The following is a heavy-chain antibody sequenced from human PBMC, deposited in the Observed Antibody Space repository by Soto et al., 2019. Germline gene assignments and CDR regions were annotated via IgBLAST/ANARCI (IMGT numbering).Heavy chain of an antibody. J-gene: IGHJ4*02. Sequence: ASVKVSCKASGYTFTSYGISWVRQAPGQGLEWMGWISAYNGNTNYAQKLQGRVTMTTDTSTSTAYMELRSLRSDDTAVYYCAREGNNEDTIFGVVIHSYYCEYWGEGTMVSGSS. D-gene: IGHD3-3*01. CDR3: AREGNNEDTIFGVVIHSYYCEY. CDR1: GYTFTSYG. V-gene: IGHV1-18*01. CDR2: ISAYNGNT.